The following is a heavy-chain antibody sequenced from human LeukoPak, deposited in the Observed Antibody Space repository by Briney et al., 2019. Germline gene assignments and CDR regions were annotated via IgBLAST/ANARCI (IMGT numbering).Heavy chain of an antibody. CDR1: GFTFSSYA. D-gene: IGHD5-18*01. CDR3: AKDSHPLYSYDDY. V-gene: IGHV3-23*01. Sequence: GGSLRLSCAASGFTFSSYAMSWVRQAPGKGLEWVAAISGSGGSTYYADSVKGRFTISRDNSKNTLYLQMNSLRAEDTAVYYCAKDSHPLYSYDDYWGQGTLVTVSS. J-gene: IGHJ4*02. CDR2: ISGSGGST.